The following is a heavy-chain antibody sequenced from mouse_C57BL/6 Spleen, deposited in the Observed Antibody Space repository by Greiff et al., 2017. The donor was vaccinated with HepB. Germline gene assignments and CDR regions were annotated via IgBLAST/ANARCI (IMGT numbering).Heavy chain of an antibody. CDR1: GFTFSDYG. CDR3: ARITTARYAMDY. J-gene: IGHJ4*01. Sequence: DVQLVESGGGLVKPGGSLKLSCAASGFTFSDYGMHWVRQAPEKGLEWVAYISSGSSTIYYADTVKGRFTISRDNAKNTLFLQMTSLRSEDTAMYYCARITTARYAMDYWGQGTSVTVSS. CDR2: ISSGSSTI. V-gene: IGHV5-17*01. D-gene: IGHD1-2*01.